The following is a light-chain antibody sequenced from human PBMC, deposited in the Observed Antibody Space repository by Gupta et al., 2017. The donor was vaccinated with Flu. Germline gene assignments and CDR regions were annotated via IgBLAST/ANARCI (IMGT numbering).Light chain of an antibody. V-gene: IGLV1-44*01. CDR1: SSNIGSSH. J-gene: IGLJ2*01. CDR2: GND. Sequence: QSVLTQPPSASATPGQRVIITCSGGSSNIGSSHANWYQQLPRMAPKLLIYGNDQRPSGVPDRFSASTSGTSASLAISGLQSEDEANYYCSSWDVSQREWLFGGGTKVTVL. CDR3: SSWDVSQREWL.